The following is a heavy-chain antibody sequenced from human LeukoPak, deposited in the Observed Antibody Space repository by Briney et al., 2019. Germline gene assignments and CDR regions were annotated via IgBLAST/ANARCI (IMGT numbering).Heavy chain of an antibody. CDR1: GFTFSSYW. CDR2: IKQDGSEK. CDR3: ARLMVRGVITDDAFDI. J-gene: IGHJ3*02. V-gene: IGHV3-7*01. D-gene: IGHD3-10*01. Sequence: GGSLRLSCAASGFTFSSYWMSWVRQAPGKGLEWVANIKQDGSEKYYVDSVKGRFTISRDNAKDSLYLQMNSLRAEDTAVYYCARLMVRGVITDDAFDIWGQGTMVTVSS.